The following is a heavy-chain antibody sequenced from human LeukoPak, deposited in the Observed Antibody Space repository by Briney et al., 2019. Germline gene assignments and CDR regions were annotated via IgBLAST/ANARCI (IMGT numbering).Heavy chain of an antibody. CDR2: ISNSSSSI. CDR3: ARMTGGSDGLDM. CDR1: GFTVSSNY. J-gene: IGHJ3*02. V-gene: IGHV3-48*01. Sequence: GGSLRLSCAASGFTVSSNYMSWVRQAPGKGLEWVSYISNSSSSIYYADSVRGRFTISRDNAKNSLYLQMNSLRAEDTAVYYCARMTGGSDGLDMWGQGTMVTVYS. D-gene: IGHD2-15*01.